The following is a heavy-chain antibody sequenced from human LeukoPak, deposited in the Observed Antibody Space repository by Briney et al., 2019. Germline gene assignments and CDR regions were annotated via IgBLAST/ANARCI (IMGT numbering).Heavy chain of an antibody. D-gene: IGHD2/OR15-2a*01. CDR3: AKTLSNRDAFDI. J-gene: IGHJ3*02. Sequence: SETLSLTCTVSGGSISDVYSYWGWIRQPPGKGLEWIGSIYYTGSTFYNPSLKSRVTMSVDTSKNQFSLRMSPVIAADTAIYYCAKTLSNRDAFDIWGQGTMVTVSS. CDR1: GGSISDVYSY. V-gene: IGHV4-39*01. CDR2: IYYTGST.